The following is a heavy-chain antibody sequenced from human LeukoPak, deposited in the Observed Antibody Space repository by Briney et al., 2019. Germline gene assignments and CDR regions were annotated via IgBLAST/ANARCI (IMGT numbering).Heavy chain of an antibody. CDR2: ISWNSGSI. CDR3: AKDVRSYYYYMDV. J-gene: IGHJ6*03. Sequence: GRSLRLSCAASGFTFDDYAMHWVRQAPGKGLEWVSGISWNSGSIGYADSVKGRFTISRDNAKNSLYLQMNSLRAEDTALYYCAKDVRSYYYYMDVRGKGTTVTVSS. D-gene: IGHD1-1*01. V-gene: IGHV3-9*01. CDR1: GFTFDDYA.